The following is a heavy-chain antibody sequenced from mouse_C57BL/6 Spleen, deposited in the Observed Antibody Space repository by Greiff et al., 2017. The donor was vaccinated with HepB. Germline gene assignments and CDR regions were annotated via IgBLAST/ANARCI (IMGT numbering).Heavy chain of an antibody. V-gene: IGHV14-2*01. Sequence: VQLQQSGAELVKPGASVKLSCTASGFNIKDYYMHWVKQRTEQGLEWIGRIDPEDGETKYAPKFPGKATITADTSSNTAFLQLSSLTSEDTAVYYCARGGAAQATGAMDYWGQGTSVTVSS. CDR2: IDPEDGET. CDR1: GFNIKDYY. D-gene: IGHD3-2*02. J-gene: IGHJ4*01. CDR3: ARGGAAQATGAMDY.